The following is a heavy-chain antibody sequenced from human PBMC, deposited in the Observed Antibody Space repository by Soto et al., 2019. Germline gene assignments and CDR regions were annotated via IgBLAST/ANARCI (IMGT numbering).Heavy chain of an antibody. CDR2: IYYSGST. CDR1: GGSISSSGYY. Sequence: SETLSLTCTVSGGSISSSGYYWGWIRQPPGKGLEWIGRIYYSGSTNYNPSLKSRVTISVDTSKNQFSLKLSSVTAADTAVYYCARPILRELFDHWGQGTLVTVSS. CDR3: ARPILRELFDH. D-gene: IGHD3-10*01. V-gene: IGHV4-39*01. J-gene: IGHJ4*02.